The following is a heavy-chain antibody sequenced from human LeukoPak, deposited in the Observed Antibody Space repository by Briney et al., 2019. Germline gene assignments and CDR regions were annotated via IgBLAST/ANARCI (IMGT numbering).Heavy chain of an antibody. V-gene: IGHV3-23*01. J-gene: IGHJ4*02. D-gene: IGHD3-3*01. CDR3: ARDLNYDFWSGYFTNQYYFDY. CDR2: ISGRSSST. CDR1: GFTFSTYA. Sequence: GGSLRLSCAASGFTFSTYAMSWVRQAPGKGLEWVSGISGRSSSTYYAYSVKGRFTISRDNSKNTLYLQMNSLRVEDTAVYYCARDLNYDFWSGYFTNQYYFDYWGQGTLVTVSS.